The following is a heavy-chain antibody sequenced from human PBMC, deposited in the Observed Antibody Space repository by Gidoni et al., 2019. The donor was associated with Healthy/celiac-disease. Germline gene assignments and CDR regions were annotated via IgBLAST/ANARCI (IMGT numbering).Heavy chain of an antibody. CDR1: GGSISSSSYY. Sequence: QLQLQESGPGPVKPSETLSLTCTVSGGSISSSSYYWGWIRQPPGKGLEWIGSIYYSGSTYYHPSLKSRVTISVDTSKNQFSLKLSSVTAADTAVYYCARHIPPIRLYDSSGYFDYWGQGTLVTVSS. CDR2: IYYSGST. D-gene: IGHD3-22*01. V-gene: IGHV4-39*01. CDR3: ARHIPPIRLYDSSGYFDY. J-gene: IGHJ4*02.